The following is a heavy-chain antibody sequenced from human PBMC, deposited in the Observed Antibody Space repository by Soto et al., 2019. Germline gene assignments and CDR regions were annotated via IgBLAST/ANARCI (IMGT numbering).Heavy chain of an antibody. D-gene: IGHD2-2*02. J-gene: IGHJ6*02. CDR1: GYSFTSYW. Sequence: GASLKISRKGSGYSFTSYWLSWVRQMPGKGLEWVGRIDPSESYTNYSPSFQGHVTISADKSISTAYLQWSSLQAADTAMYYCARPPCRSTSCHTHYYYYGMDVGGQGATVTVSS. V-gene: IGHV5-10-1*01. CDR3: ARPPCRSTSCHTHYYYYGMDV. CDR2: IDPSESYT.